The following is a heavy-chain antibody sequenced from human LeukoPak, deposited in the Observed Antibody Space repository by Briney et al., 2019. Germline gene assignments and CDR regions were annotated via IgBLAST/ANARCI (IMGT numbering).Heavy chain of an antibody. CDR2: ISGSGGST. CDR1: GFTFSSYA. J-gene: IGHJ4*02. Sequence: PGGSLRLSCAASGFTFSSYAMSWVRQAPGKGLEWVSAISGSGGSTYYADSVKGRFTISRDNSKNTLYLQMNSLRAEDTAVYYCAASCGGDCWSYFDYWGQGTLVTVSS. D-gene: IGHD2-21*01. V-gene: IGHV3-23*01. CDR3: AASCGGDCWSYFDY.